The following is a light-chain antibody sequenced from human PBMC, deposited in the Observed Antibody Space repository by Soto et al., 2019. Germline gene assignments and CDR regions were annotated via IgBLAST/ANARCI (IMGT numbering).Light chain of an antibody. Sequence: EIVLMQSPGTLSLSQGERATLSCRASQSVSSSYLAWYQQKPGQAPRLLIYGASSRATGIPDRFSGSGSGTDFTLTISRLEPEDFAVYYCQQYGSSPVFTFGPGTKVDIK. CDR2: GAS. V-gene: IGKV3-20*01. CDR3: QQYGSSPVFT. CDR1: QSVSSSY. J-gene: IGKJ3*01.